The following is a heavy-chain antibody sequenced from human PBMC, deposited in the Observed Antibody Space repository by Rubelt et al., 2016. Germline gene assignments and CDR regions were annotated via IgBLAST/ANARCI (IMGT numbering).Heavy chain of an antibody. CDR2: SRNKANSYTT. V-gene: IGHV3-72*01. J-gene: IGHJ1*01. CDR3: ANAAQEIVVVPAAIRYAPPEYFQH. D-gene: IGHD2-2*02. Sequence: GLEWVGRSRNKANSYTTEYAASVKGRFTISRDDSKNSLYLQMNSLRAEDTAVYYCANAAQEIVVVPAAIRYAPPEYFQHWGQGTLVTVSS.